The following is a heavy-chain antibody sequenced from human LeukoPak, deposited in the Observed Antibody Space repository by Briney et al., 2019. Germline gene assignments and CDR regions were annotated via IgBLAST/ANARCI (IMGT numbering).Heavy chain of an antibody. D-gene: IGHD6-6*01. J-gene: IGHJ1*01. Sequence: SETLSLTCTVSGGSISTRSYVWGWIRQTPGKRLEWIGSIHYTGSAFYNPSLQSRVTISVDTSKKQFSLRLSSVTAADMGVYYCARQISTRPEYFQEWGQGTLVSVSS. CDR1: GGSISTRSYV. CDR3: ARQISTRPEYFQE. V-gene: IGHV4-39*01. CDR2: IHYTGSA.